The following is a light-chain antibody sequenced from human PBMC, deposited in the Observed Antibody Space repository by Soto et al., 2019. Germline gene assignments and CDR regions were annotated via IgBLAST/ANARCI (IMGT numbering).Light chain of an antibody. Sequence: DLQMTQSPSTLSASVGDRVTITCRASQSISSWLAWYQQKPGKAPKLLIYDASSLESGVPSRFSGSGSGTEFTLTISSLQPDDFATYYCQHYNSYSETFGQGTKVELK. J-gene: IGKJ1*01. CDR1: QSISSW. CDR2: DAS. CDR3: QHYNSYSET. V-gene: IGKV1-5*01.